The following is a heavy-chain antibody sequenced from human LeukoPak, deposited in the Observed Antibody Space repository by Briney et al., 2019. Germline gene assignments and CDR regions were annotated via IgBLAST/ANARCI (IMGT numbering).Heavy chain of an antibody. J-gene: IGHJ6*03. Sequence: PSQTLSLTCAISGDSVSSNSAAWNWIRQSPSRGLEWLGRTYYRSKWYNDYAVSVKSRITINPDTSKNQFSLQLNSVTPEDTAVYYCARGKLVPYYYDSSGYYFRISYYYYMDVWGKGTTVTISS. CDR3: ARGKLVPYYYDSSGYYFRISYYYYMDV. D-gene: IGHD3-22*01. CDR2: TYYRSKWYN. CDR1: GDSVSSNSAA. V-gene: IGHV6-1*01.